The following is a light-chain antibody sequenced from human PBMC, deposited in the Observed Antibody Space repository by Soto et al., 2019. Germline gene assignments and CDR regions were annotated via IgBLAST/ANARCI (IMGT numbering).Light chain of an antibody. CDR1: RSDVGGYNY. V-gene: IGLV2-14*01. CDR2: DVS. CDR3: SSYTSSSPVV. Sequence: QPVLTQPASVSGSPGQSITISCTGTRSDVGGYNYVSWYQQHPGKAPKLMIFDVSNRPSGVSDRFSGSKSGNTASLTISGLQAEDEADYYCSSYTSSSPVVFGGGTKLTVL. J-gene: IGLJ2*01.